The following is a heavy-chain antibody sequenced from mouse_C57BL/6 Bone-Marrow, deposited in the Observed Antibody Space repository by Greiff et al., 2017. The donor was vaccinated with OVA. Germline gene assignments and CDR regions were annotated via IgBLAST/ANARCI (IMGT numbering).Heavy chain of an antibody. CDR3: AFYYGNYDAMDY. CDR2: IYPGSGST. V-gene: IGHV1-55*01. CDR1: GYTFTSYW. D-gene: IGHD2-1*01. J-gene: IGHJ4*01. Sequence: QVQLQQPGAELVKPGASVKMSCKASGYTFTSYWITWVKQRPGQGLEWIGDIYPGSGSTNYNEKFKSKATLTVDTSSSTAYMQLSSLTSEDSAVYYCAFYYGNYDAMDYWGQGTSVTVSS.